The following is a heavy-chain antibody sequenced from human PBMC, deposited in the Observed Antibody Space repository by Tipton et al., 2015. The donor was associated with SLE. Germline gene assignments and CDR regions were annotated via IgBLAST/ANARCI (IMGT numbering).Heavy chain of an antibody. J-gene: IGHJ4*02. CDR1: DDSISSHY. D-gene: IGHD2-21*01. Sequence: TLSLTCTVSDDSISSHYWSWIRQPPGKGLEWIGYVYYRGKTYYNSSLKSRLIISIDTSKNQFSLKLSSVTAADTAVYYCARFAYCGNNCWYYFDYWGQGTLVTVSS. CDR2: VYYRGKT. CDR3: ARFAYCGNNCWYYFDY. V-gene: IGHV4-59*11.